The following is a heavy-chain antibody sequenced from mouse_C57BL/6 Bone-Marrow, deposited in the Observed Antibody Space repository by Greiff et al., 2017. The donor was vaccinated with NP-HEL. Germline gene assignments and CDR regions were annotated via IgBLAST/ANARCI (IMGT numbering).Heavy chain of an antibody. CDR2: GQGLEWIG. CDR1: NTFSRRVH. CDR3: SEDSAVYDSAWVITTVVATDWYFDV. D-gene: IGHD1-1*01. Sequence: VQLQQSGPELARPWASVKISCQAFNTFSRRVHFAIRDTNYWMQWVKQRPGQGLEWIGAIYPGNGDTSYNQKFKGTATLTADKSSSTAYMQLSSLTSEDSAVYDSAWVITTVVATDWYFDVWGTGTTVTVSS. J-gene: IGHJ1*03. V-gene: IGHV1-87*01.